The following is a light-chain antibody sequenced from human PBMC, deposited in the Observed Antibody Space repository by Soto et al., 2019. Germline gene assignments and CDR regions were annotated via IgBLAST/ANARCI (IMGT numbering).Light chain of an antibody. CDR1: QSLLHSNGYNF. J-gene: IGKJ1*01. V-gene: IGKV2-28*01. CDR2: LGS. Sequence: DIVMTQSPLSLPVTPGEAASISCRSSQSLLHSNGYNFLDWYLQKPGQSPQILINLGSNRSSGVPDRFSGSGSGTDFTLKISRVEAEDVGVYYCMHALHSPRTFGQGTKVEIK. CDR3: MHALHSPRT.